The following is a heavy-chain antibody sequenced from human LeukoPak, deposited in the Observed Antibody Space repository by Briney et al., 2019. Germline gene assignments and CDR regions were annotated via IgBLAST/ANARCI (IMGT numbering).Heavy chain of an antibody. Sequence: KPSETLSLTCAVSGYSISSGYYWGWIRRPPGKGLEWIGSIYHSGSTYYNPSLKSRVTISVDTSKNQFSLKLSSVTAADTAVYYCARRAYGTKFDYWGQGTLVTVSS. J-gene: IGHJ4*02. D-gene: IGHD1-26*01. CDR2: IYHSGST. CDR1: GYSISSGYY. V-gene: IGHV4-38-2*01. CDR3: ARRAYGTKFDY.